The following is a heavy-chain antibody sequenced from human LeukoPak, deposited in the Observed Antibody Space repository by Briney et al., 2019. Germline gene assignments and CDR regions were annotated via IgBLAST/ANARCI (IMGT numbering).Heavy chain of an antibody. CDR3: ARILSSSWGLSFDY. J-gene: IGHJ4*02. V-gene: IGHV2-70*11. CDR2: IDWDDDK. CDR1: GFSLSTSGMC. D-gene: IGHD6-13*01. Sequence: SGPALVKPTQTLTLTCTFSGFSLSTSGMCISWIRQPPGKALEWLARIDWDDDKYYSTSLKTRLTISKDTSKNQVVLTMTNMDPVDTATYYCARILSSSWGLSFDYWGQGTLVTVSS.